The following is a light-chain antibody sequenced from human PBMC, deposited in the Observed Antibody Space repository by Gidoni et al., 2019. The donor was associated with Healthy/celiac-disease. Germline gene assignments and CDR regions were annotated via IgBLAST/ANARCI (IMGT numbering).Light chain of an antibody. Sequence: TQSPLSLPVTPGEPASISCRSSQSLLHSNGYNYLDCYLQKPGQSPQLLIYLGSNRASGVPDRFSGSGSGTDFTLKISRVEAEDVGVYYCMQALQTPHMYTFXQXTKLEIK. CDR3: MQALQTPHMYT. CDR2: LGS. CDR1: QSLLHSNGYNY. J-gene: IGKJ2*01. V-gene: IGKV2-28*01.